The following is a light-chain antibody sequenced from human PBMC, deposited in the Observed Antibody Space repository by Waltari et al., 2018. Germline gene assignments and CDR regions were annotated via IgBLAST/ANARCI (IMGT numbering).Light chain of an antibody. Sequence: EIVMPQSPATLSVSPGERATLSCRASQSVSSNLAWYQQKPGQAPRLLIYGASTRATGIPARFSGSGSGTDFTLTISSLQSEDFAVYYCQQYNNCPQTFGQGTKVAIK. J-gene: IGKJ1*01. CDR3: QQYNNCPQT. CDR2: GAS. V-gene: IGKV3-15*01. CDR1: QSVSSN.